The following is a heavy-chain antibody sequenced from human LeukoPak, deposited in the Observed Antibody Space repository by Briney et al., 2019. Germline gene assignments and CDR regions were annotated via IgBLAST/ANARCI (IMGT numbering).Heavy chain of an antibody. CDR1: GFTFSSYG. D-gene: IGHD3-22*01. CDR2: ISYDGSNK. J-gene: IGHJ4*02. V-gene: IGHV3-30*03. Sequence: PGGSLRLSCAASGFTFSSYGMHWVRQAPGKGLEWVAVISYDGSNKYYADSVKGRFTISRDNSKNTLYLQMNSLRAEDTAVYYCATPGEYYYDSSGYPLNYWGQGTLVTVSS. CDR3: ATPGEYYYDSSGYPLNY.